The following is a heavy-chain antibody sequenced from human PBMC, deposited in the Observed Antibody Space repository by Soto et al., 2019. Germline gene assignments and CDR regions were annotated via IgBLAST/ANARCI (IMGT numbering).Heavy chain of an antibody. Sequence: QVQLVQSGAEVKKPGSSVKVSCKASGGTFSSYAISWVRQAPGQGLEWMGGIIPIFGTANYAQKFQGRVTITADESTSTAYMELSSLRSEDTAVYYCASSPPGYYDSSGTSPPFDYWGQGTLVTVSS. CDR1: GGTFSSYA. V-gene: IGHV1-69*01. CDR2: IIPIFGTA. D-gene: IGHD3-22*01. CDR3: ASSPPGYYDSSGTSPPFDY. J-gene: IGHJ4*02.